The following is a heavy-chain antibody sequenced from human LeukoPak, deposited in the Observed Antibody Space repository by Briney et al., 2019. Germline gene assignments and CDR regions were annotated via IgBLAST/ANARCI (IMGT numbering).Heavy chain of an antibody. CDR1: GSTFSSFG. CDR3: ARDNYESSGFNDY. CDR2: IIPMFGIP. V-gene: IGHV1-69*01. J-gene: IGHJ4*02. D-gene: IGHD3-22*01. Sequence: SVKVSCKASGSTFSSFGFSWVRQAPGQGLEWIGGIIPMFGIPNYAQKFQGRVTITADESTSIAYMDLCSLRSEDTAVYYCARDNYESSGFNDYWGQGTLVTVSS.